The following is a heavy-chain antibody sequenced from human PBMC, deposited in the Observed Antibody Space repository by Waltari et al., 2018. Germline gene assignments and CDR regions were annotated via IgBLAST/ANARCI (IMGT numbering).Heavy chain of an antibody. D-gene: IGHD1-26*01. Sequence: EVQLVESGGGLVQPGRSLRLSCAASGFTFDDYAMHWVRQAPGMGLEWVSGISWNSGIIGYADAVKGRFTISRDNDKKSLYLQMNSLRAEDMALYYCAKDGEWELQYYFDYWGQGTLVTVSS. CDR2: ISWNSGII. CDR1: GFTFDDYA. V-gene: IGHV3-9*03. CDR3: AKDGEWELQYYFDY. J-gene: IGHJ4*02.